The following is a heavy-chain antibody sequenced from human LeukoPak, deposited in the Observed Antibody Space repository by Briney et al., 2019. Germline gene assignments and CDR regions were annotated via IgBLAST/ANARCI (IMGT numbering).Heavy chain of an antibody. V-gene: IGHV4-59*12. CDR3: ARELLFGDPGRSDFDY. J-gene: IGHJ4*02. D-gene: IGHD3-10*02. CDR2: IYYSGST. CDR1: GGSISSYY. Sequence: SETLSLTCTVSGGSISSYYWSWIRQPPGKGLEWIGYIYYSGSTNYNPSLKSRVTISVDTSKNQFSLKLSSVTAADTAMYYCARELLFGDPGRSDFDYWGQGTLVTVSS.